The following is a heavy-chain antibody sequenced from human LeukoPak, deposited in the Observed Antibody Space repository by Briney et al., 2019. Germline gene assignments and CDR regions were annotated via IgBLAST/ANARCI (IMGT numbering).Heavy chain of an antibody. Sequence: GASVKVSFKASGYTFTSYGISWVRQAPGQGLEWMGWISAYNGNTNYAQKLQGRVTMTTDTSTSTAYMELRSLRSDDTAAYYCARDTIFGVAGDAFDIWGQGTMVTVSS. CDR1: GYTFTSYG. CDR3: ARDTIFGVAGDAFDI. D-gene: IGHD3-3*01. V-gene: IGHV1-18*01. CDR2: ISAYNGNT. J-gene: IGHJ3*02.